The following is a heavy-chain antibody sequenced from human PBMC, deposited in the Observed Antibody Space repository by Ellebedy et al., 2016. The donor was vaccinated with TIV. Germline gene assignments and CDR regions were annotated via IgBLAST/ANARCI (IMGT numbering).Heavy chain of an antibody. Sequence: SETLSLXCAVYGGTFSPYFWTWIRRPPGKGLEWIGEINHSGSTNYNPSLRSRVTISVDTSENQFSLKLKYVTAADTAVYYCARAGVHWGQGTLVTVSS. D-gene: IGHD2-8*01. CDR3: ARAGVH. V-gene: IGHV4-34*01. CDR2: INHSGST. J-gene: IGHJ4*02. CDR1: GGTFSPYF.